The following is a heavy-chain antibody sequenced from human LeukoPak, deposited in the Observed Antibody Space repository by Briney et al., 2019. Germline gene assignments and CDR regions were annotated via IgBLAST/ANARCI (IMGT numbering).Heavy chain of an antibody. J-gene: IGHJ3*02. Sequence: PSQTLSLTCAVSGGSISSGGYSWSWIRQPPGKGLEWIGYIYHSGSTYYNPSLKSRVTISVDRSKNQFSLKLSSVTAADTAVYYCARAVLTMVRVSFAFDIWGQGTMVTVSS. D-gene: IGHD3-10*01. V-gene: IGHV4-30-2*01. CDR3: ARAVLTMVRVSFAFDI. CDR1: GGSISSGGYS. CDR2: IYHSGST.